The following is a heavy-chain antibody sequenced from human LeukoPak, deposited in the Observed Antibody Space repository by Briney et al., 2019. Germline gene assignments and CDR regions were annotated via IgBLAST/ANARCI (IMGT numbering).Heavy chain of an antibody. CDR3: ARGTSYYDSSGYLYYFDY. D-gene: IGHD3-22*01. CDR2: IYSGGST. CDR1: GFTVSSNY. Sequence: GGSLRLSCAASGFTVSSNYMSWVRQAPGKGLEWVSVIYSGGSTYYADSVKGRFSISRDNSKNTLYLQMNSLRAEDTAVYYCARGTSYYDSSGYLYYFDYWGQGTLVTVSS. J-gene: IGHJ4*02. V-gene: IGHV3-53*01.